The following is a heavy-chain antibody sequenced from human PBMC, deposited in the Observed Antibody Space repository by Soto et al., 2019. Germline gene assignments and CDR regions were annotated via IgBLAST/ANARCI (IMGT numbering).Heavy chain of an antibody. V-gene: IGHV1-18*01. D-gene: IGHD3-10*01. Sequence: ASVKVSCKTSGFRFTNYGFTWVRQAPGQGLEWMGWITPNNEDTHYAQKFQGRVTMTTDTGTGTVYMELRSLRSDDTAVYYCARDSNELWFGELFHNSNWFDPWGQGTLVTVSS. CDR3: ARDSNELWFGELFHNSNWFDP. CDR2: ITPNNEDT. J-gene: IGHJ5*02. CDR1: GFRFTNYG.